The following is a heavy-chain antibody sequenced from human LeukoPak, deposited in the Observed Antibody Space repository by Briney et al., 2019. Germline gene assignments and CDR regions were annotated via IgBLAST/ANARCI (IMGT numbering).Heavy chain of an antibody. CDR2: IRYDGRNK. J-gene: IGHJ3*02. V-gene: IGHV3-30*02. Sequence: PGGSLKLSCAASGITFSDYGMHWVRQAPGKGLEWVAFIRYDGRNKYYGDSVKGRYFISRDNSKNALYLQMNSLRAEDTAVYYCAKVKGLRSDRDVFDIWGQGTMVTVSS. D-gene: IGHD3-3*01. CDR3: AKVKGLRSDRDVFDI. CDR1: GITFSDYG.